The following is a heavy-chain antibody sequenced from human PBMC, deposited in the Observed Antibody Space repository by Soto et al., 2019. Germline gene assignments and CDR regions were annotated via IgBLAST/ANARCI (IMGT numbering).Heavy chain of an antibody. CDR1: GFTFDDYS. Sequence: GGSLRLSCAASGFTFDDYSMHWVRQAPGKGLEWVSGISWNSGSIGYADYVKGRFTISRDNAKNSLYLQMNSLRAEDTALYFCAKDVEVGLGSGGSCLDYWGQGTLVTVSS. CDR2: ISWNSGSI. V-gene: IGHV3-9*01. CDR3: AKDVEVGLGSGGSCLDY. J-gene: IGHJ4*02. D-gene: IGHD2-15*01.